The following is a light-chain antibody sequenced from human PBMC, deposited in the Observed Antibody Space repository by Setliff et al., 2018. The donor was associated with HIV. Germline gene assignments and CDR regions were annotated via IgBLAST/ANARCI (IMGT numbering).Light chain of an antibody. CDR2: GNN. V-gene: IGLV1-40*01. Sequence: QSALTQPPSVSGAPGQRVTISCTGSSSNIGAGYDVHWYQQLPETAPKVLIYGNNNRPSGVPDRFSGSKSGTSASLVITGLQAEDEADYYCCSYAGSDTYVFGTGTKVTVL. CDR3: CSYAGSDTYV. J-gene: IGLJ1*01. CDR1: SSNIGAGYD.